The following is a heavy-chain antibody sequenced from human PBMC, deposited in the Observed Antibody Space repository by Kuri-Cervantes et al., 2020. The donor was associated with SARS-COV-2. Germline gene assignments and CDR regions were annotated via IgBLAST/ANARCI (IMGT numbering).Heavy chain of an antibody. CDR1: GFTFSSYS. D-gene: IGHD2-21*01. J-gene: IGHJ3*02. Sequence: GESLKISCAASGFTFSSYSMNWVRQAPGKGLEWVSSISSSSSYIHYADSVKGRFTISRDNAKNSLYLQMNSLRAEDTAVYYCAREGVVANDAFDIWGQGTMVTVSS. CDR2: ISSSSSYI. CDR3: AREGVVANDAFDI. V-gene: IGHV3-21*01.